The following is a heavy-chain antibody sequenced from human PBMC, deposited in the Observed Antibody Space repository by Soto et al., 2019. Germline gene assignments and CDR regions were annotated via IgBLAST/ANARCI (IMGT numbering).Heavy chain of an antibody. CDR3: ARDDGDYYFDY. CDR1: GGSISSYY. J-gene: IGHJ4*02. Sequence: PSETLSLTCTVSGGSISSYYWSWIRQPPGKGLEWIGYIYYSGSTNYNPSLKSRVTISVDTSKNQFSLKLSSVTAADTAVYYCARDDGDYYFDYWGQGTLVTVSS. V-gene: IGHV4-59*01. D-gene: IGHD4-17*01. CDR2: IYYSGST.